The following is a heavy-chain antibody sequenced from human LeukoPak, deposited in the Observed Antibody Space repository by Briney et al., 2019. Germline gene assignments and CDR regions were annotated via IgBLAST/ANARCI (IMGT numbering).Heavy chain of an antibody. Sequence: PGGSLRLSCVASGFNFSSYGMHWVRQAPGKGLEYVSAINSNGDSTYYGNSVKGRFTISRDNPKNTLYLQLGSLRTEDMAVYYCARDRFFYDFWSGRYYYMNVWGKGTTVTVSS. J-gene: IGHJ6*03. CDR1: GFNFSSYG. V-gene: IGHV3-64*01. CDR2: INSNGDST. D-gene: IGHD3-3*01. CDR3: ARDRFFYDFWSGRYYYMNV.